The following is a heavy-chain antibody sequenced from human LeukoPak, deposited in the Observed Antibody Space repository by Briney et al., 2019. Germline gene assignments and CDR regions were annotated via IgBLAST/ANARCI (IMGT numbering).Heavy chain of an antibody. CDR3: AKAAYGDYVGALDI. J-gene: IGHJ3*02. V-gene: IGHV3-23*01. Sequence: GGSLRLSCAASGITFSTYAMTRVRQAPGKGLEWVSSISGSGAGKFYAAPVKGRFTTSRDNSKNTLYVQMNSLRTEDTAVYYCAKAAYGDYVGALDIWGQGTMVIVSS. CDR2: ISGSGAGK. CDR1: GITFSTYA. D-gene: IGHD4-17*01.